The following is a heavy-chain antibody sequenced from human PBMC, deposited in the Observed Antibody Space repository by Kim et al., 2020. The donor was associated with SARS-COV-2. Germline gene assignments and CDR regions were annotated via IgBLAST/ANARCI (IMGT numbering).Heavy chain of an antibody. CDR1: GYTFTSYG. J-gene: IGHJ5*02. Sequence: ASVKVSCKASGYTFTSYGISWVRQAPGQGLEWMGWISAYNGNTNYAQKLQGRVTMTTDTSTSTAYMELRSLRSDDTAVYYCARVEPTYYDILTGYYNGYWFDPWGQGTLVTVSS. V-gene: IGHV1-18*01. CDR3: ARVEPTYYDILTGYYNGYWFDP. CDR2: ISAYNGNT. D-gene: IGHD3-9*01.